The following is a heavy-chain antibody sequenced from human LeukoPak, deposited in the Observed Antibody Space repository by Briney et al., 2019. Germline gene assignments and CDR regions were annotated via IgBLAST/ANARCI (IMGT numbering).Heavy chain of an antibody. V-gene: IGHV3-30*03. J-gene: IGHJ4*02. CDR1: GFTLSNAW. Sequence: GGSLRLSCAASGFTLSNAWMNWVRQAPGKGLEWVAVISYDGSNKYYADSVKGRFTISRDNSKNTLYLQMNSLRAEDTAVYYCARDGYNHWGQGTLVTVSS. CDR3: ARDGYNH. D-gene: IGHD5-24*01. CDR2: ISYDGSNK.